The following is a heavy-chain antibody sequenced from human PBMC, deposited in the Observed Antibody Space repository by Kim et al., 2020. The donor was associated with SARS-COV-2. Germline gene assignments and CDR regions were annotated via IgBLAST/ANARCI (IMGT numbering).Heavy chain of an antibody. Sequence: ASVKVSCKASGYTFTSYYMHWVRQAPGQGLEWMGIINPSGGSTSYAQKFQGRVTMTRDTSTSTVYMELSSLRSEDTAVYYCARDLGHYDILTGGFDYWGQGTLVTVSS. CDR1: GYTFTSYY. CDR3: ARDLGHYDILTGGFDY. CDR2: INPSGGST. J-gene: IGHJ4*02. D-gene: IGHD3-9*01. V-gene: IGHV1-46*01.